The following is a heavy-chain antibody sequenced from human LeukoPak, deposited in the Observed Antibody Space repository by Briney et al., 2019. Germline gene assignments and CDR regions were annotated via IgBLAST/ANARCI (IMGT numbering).Heavy chain of an antibody. D-gene: IGHD5-18*01. CDR3: ARGHTAITPNTPDY. Sequence: ASVKVSCKASGYTFTGYYIHWVRQAPGQGLEWMGWLNPNSGVTNCAQKFQGRVTMTRDTSISTAYMELSRLRSEDTAVYYCARGHTAITPNTPDYWGQGTLVTVSS. CDR1: GYTFTGYY. CDR2: LNPNSGVT. J-gene: IGHJ4*02. V-gene: IGHV1-2*02.